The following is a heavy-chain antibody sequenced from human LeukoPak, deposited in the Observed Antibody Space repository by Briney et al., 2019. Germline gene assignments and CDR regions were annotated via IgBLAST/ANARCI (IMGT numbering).Heavy chain of an antibody. V-gene: IGHV3-23*01. J-gene: IGHJ5*02. CDR2: ISGSASST. CDR3: AKVGYSGYGNWFDP. CDR1: GFTFSSNV. Sequence: GGSLRLSCAASGFTFSSNVMNWVRQAPGKGLEWVSSISGSASSTYYADSVKGRFTISRDNSKNTLYLQMNSLRAEDTAVYYCAKVGYSGYGNWFDPWGQGTLVTVSS. D-gene: IGHD5-12*01.